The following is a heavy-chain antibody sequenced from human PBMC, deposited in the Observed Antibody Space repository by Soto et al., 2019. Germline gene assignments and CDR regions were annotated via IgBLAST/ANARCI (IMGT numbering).Heavy chain of an antibody. CDR3: ARASPSIVVVAAGGFDP. CDR1: GYTFTSYY. D-gene: IGHD2-15*01. J-gene: IGHJ5*02. V-gene: IGHV1-46*01. CDR2: INPSGGST. Sequence: ASVKVSCKASGYTFTSYYMHWVRQAPGQGLEWMGIINPSGGSTSYALKFQGRVTMTRDTSTSTVYMELSSLRSEDTAVYYCARASPSIVVVAAGGFDPWGQGTLVTVSS.